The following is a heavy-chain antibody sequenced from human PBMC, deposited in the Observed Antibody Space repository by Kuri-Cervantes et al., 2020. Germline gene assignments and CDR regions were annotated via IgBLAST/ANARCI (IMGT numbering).Heavy chain of an antibody. J-gene: IGHJ4*02. Sequence: GESLKISCAASGFTFSSYSMNWVRQAPGKGLEWVSSISSSSSYIYYADSVKGRFTISRDNSKNTLYLQMNSLRAEDTAVYYCAKDSLEYSSSARDYWGQGTLVTVSS. V-gene: IGHV3-21*04. CDR1: GFTFSSYS. CDR3: AKDSLEYSSSARDY. CDR2: ISSSSSYI. D-gene: IGHD6-6*01.